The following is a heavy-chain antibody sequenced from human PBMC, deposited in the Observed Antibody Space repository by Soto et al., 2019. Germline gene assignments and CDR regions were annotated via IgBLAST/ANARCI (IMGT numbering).Heavy chain of an antibody. D-gene: IGHD3-10*01. CDR1: GYTFTSYA. CDR2: INAGNGNT. CDR3: ASWYYGSGSYYDSDY. J-gene: IGHJ4*02. V-gene: IGHV1-3*01. Sequence: ASVKVSCKASGYTFTSYAMHWVRQAPGQRLERMGWINAGNGNTKYSQKFQGRVTMTTDTSTSTAYMELRSLRSDDTAVYYCASWYYGSGSYYDSDYWGQGTLVTVSS.